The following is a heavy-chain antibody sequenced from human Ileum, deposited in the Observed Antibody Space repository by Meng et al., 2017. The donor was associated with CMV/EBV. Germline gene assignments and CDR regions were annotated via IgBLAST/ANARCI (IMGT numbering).Heavy chain of an antibody. CDR2: KNEDGSLT. CDR3: EGGDGY. CDR1: GLTFSRSW. V-gene: IGHV3-7*04. Sequence: PRSLSFAAYGLTFSRSWMSWVREAPGKGPEWVANKNEDGSLTHYVDSVKGRFTISRDNVQNSLYLQMNSLRGDDTAVYYCEGGDGYWGQGTLVTVSS. J-gene: IGHJ4*02.